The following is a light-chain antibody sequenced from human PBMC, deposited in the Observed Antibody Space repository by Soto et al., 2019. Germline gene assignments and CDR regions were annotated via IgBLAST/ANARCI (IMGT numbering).Light chain of an antibody. Sequence: DIQLTQSPSFLSASVGDRVTITCQASHDIITYLAWYQVKPEKAPKLLIYASSTLESGVPSRFSGSGSGTEFTLTVSCLHPEDFDTYYCHRLKSYPLTFGHGTRL. CDR2: ASS. J-gene: IGKJ5*01. CDR1: HDIITY. CDR3: HRLKSYPLT. V-gene: IGKV1-9*01.